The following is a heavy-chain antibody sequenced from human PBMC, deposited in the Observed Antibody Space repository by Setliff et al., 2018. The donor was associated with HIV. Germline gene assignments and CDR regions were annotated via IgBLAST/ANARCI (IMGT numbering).Heavy chain of an antibody. CDR3: ARDTMWAFDI. D-gene: IGHD3-10*02. CDR2: ISSDSSTI. Sequence: GGSLRLSCAASGFTFSTYTMNWVRQAPGKGLEWVSYISSDSSTIYYADSVKGRFTISRDNAKKSLYLQMNSLRADDTAVYYCARDTMWAFDIWGQGTLVTVSS. J-gene: IGHJ3*02. CDR1: GFTFSTYT. V-gene: IGHV3-48*01.